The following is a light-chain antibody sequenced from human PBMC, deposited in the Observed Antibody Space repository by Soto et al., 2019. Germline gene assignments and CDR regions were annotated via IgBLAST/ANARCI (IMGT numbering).Light chain of an antibody. Sequence: ETVLTQSPGTLSLSPGERATLSCRASQSVSSDYLAWYQQKPGQPPRLLIYGVSSRATGIPDRFSGSGSGPDFTLTISRLEPEDLAVYYCQQYGNSPWTFGQGTKVDNK. CDR1: QSVSSDY. CDR3: QQYGNSPWT. V-gene: IGKV3-20*01. J-gene: IGKJ1*01. CDR2: GVS.